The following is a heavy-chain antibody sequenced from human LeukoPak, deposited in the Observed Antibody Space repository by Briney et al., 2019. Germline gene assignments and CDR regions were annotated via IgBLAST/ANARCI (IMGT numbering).Heavy chain of an antibody. Sequence: PGGSLRLSCAASGFTFSSYSMNWVRQAPGKGLEWVSGINWNGGSIGYADSVKGRFTISRDNSKNTLYLQMNSLRAEDTAVYYCARSGWFGELFPFDYWGQGTLVTVSS. D-gene: IGHD3-10*01. CDR2: INWNGGSI. CDR3: ARSGWFGELFPFDY. J-gene: IGHJ4*02. CDR1: GFTFSSYS. V-gene: IGHV3-20*04.